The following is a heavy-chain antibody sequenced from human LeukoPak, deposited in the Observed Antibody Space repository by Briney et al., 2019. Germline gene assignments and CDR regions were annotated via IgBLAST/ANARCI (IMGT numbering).Heavy chain of an antibody. CDR3: AKDPRAAKGYCSGDSCYPRELRYFQH. CDR2: ISYDGSNK. D-gene: IGHD2-15*01. V-gene: IGHV3-30*18. CDR1: GFTFSSYG. Sequence: PGRSLRLSCAASGFTFSSYGMHWVRQAPGKGLEWVAVISYDGSNKYYADSVKGRFTISRDNSKNTLYLQMNSLRAEDTAVYYCAKDPRAAKGYCSGDSCYPRELRYFQHWGQGTLVTVSS. J-gene: IGHJ1*01.